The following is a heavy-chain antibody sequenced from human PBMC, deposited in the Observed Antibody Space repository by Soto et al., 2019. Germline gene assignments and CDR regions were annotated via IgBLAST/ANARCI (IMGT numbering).Heavy chain of an antibody. J-gene: IGHJ4*02. CDR2: IYYSGST. CDR1: GGSISSGGYY. CDR3: ARRYSSGFDY. D-gene: IGHD6-25*01. Sequence: SEALSLTCTVSGGSISSGGYYWSWIRQHPGKGLEWIGYIYYSGSTNYNPSLKSRVTISVDTSKNQFSLKLSSVTAADTAVYYCARRYSSGFDYWGQGTLVTVSS. V-gene: IGHV4-61*08.